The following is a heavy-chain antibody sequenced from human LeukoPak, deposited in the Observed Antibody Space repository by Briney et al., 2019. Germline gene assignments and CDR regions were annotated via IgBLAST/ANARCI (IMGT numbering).Heavy chain of an antibody. CDR3: VRGIGTIFGVVIRSWFDP. J-gene: IGHJ5*02. CDR2: INPNSGGT. V-gene: IGHV1-2*02. CDR1: GYTFTGHY. Sequence: ASVKVSCKASGYTFTGHYLHWVRQAPRRGLEWMGWINPNSGGTNYAQKFQGRVTMTSDTSISTAYMELSRLRSDDTAVYYCVRGIGTIFGVVIRSWFDPWGQGTLVTVSS. D-gene: IGHD3-3*01.